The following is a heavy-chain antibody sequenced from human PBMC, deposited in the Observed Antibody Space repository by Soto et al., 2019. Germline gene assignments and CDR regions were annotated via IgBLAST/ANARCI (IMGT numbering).Heavy chain of an antibody. V-gene: IGHV1-46*03. CDR1: GYTFTRYH. J-gene: IGHJ6*03. Sequence: SLNVACKTSGYTFTRYHMHCLRHAHEQGLEWMGIINPSGGSTSYAQKFQGRVTMTRDTSTSTVYMELSSLRSEDTAVYYCAGPKDNYYYYYYMDVWGKGTTVTVSS. CDR3: AGPKDNYYYYYYMDV. CDR2: INPSGGST.